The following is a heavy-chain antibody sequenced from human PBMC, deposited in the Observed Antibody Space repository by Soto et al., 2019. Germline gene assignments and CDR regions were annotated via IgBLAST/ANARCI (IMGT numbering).Heavy chain of an antibody. D-gene: IGHD3-22*01. Sequence: SETLSLTCAVYGGSFSGYYWSWIRQPPGKGLEWIGEINHSGSTNYNPSLKSRVTISVDTSKNQFSLKLSSVTAADTAVYYCAREGRYYYDSSGYNTCFDPWGQGTLVTVSP. CDR2: INHSGST. CDR3: AREGRYYYDSSGYNTCFDP. J-gene: IGHJ5*02. V-gene: IGHV4-34*01. CDR1: GGSFSGYY.